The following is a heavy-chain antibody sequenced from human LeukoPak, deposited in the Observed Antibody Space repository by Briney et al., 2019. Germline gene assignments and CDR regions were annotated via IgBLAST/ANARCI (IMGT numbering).Heavy chain of an antibody. CDR2: ISAYNGNT. J-gene: IGHJ5*02. CDR3: ARATAAAPQFDP. V-gene: IGHV1-18*01. CDR1: GYTFTSCG. Sequence: ASVKVSCKASGYTFTSCGISWVRQAPGQGLGWMGWISAYNGNTNYAQKLQGRVTMTTDTSTSTAYMELRSLRSDDTAVYYCARATAAAPQFDPWGQGTLVTVSS. D-gene: IGHD6-13*01.